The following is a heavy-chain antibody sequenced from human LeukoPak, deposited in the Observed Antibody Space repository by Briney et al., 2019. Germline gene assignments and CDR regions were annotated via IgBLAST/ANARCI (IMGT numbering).Heavy chain of an antibody. CDR1: GFTFSSYW. D-gene: IGHD6-19*01. CDR3: ARLQVGGGPYYYYGMDV. V-gene: IGHV3-7*01. J-gene: IGHJ6*02. Sequence: GGSLRLSCAASGFTFSSYWMSWVGQAPGKGLEWVANIKQDGSEKYYVDSVKGRFTISRDNAKNSLYLQMNSLRAEDTAVYYCARLQVGGGPYYYYGMDVWGQGTTVTVSS. CDR2: IKQDGSEK.